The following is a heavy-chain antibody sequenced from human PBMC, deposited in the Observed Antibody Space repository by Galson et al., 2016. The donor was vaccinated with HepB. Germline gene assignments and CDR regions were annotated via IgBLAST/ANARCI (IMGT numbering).Heavy chain of an antibody. Sequence: SLRLSCAASGFTISNIWMNWVRQAPGKGLEWVANIRPDGSQENYVDSVKGRFTISRDNAKNSLFLLMKTLRIEDTGVYYCLGDTEDFDLWGQGTMVSGSS. J-gene: IGHJ3*01. CDR2: IRPDGSQE. CDR1: GFTISNIW. V-gene: IGHV3-7*01. D-gene: IGHD2-21*02. CDR3: LGDTEDFDL.